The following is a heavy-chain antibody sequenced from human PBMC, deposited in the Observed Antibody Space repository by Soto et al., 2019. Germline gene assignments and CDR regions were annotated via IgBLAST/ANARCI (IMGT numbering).Heavy chain of an antibody. CDR1: GFTFSNAW. CDR2: IKSKTDGGTT. D-gene: IGHD6-13*01. J-gene: IGHJ4*02. V-gene: IGHV3-15*01. CDR3: SNSWYGLGAFDY. Sequence: EVQLVESGGGLVKPGGSLRLSCAASGFTFSNAWMSWVRQAPGKGLEWVGRIKSKTDGGTTDYAAHVKGRFTISRDDSKNTLYLQMNSLKTEDTAVYYSSNSWYGLGAFDYWGQGTLVTVSS.